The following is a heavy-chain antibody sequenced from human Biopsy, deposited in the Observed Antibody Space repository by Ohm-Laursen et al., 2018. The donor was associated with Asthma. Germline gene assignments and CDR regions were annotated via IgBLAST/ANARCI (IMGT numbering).Heavy chain of an antibody. CDR2: IKHDGSEI. V-gene: IGHV3-7*01. Sequence: GSLRLSCTASGFTFGDYCMSRVRQVPGQGLEWVANIKHDGSEINHVDSLKGRFTISRDNAKNLLFLQMNSLRAEDTAVYYCARTYHFWSPYHAEHYQLWGQGTLVTVSS. CDR3: ARTYHFWSPYHAEHYQL. CDR1: GFTFGDYC. D-gene: IGHD3-3*01. J-gene: IGHJ1*01.